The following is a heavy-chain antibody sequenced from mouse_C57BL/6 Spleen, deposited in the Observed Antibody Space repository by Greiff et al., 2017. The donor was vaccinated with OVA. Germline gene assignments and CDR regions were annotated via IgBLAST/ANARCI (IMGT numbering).Heavy chain of an antibody. Sequence: QVQLKQPGAELVMPGASVKLSCKASGYTFTSYWMHWVKQRPGQGLEWIGEIDPSDSYTNYNQKFKGKSTLTVDKSSSTAYMQLSSLTSEDSAVYYCARGADGSSYNWYFDVWGTGTTVTVSS. CDR1: GYTFTSYW. J-gene: IGHJ1*03. CDR2: IDPSDSYT. V-gene: IGHV1-69*01. CDR3: ARGADGSSYNWYFDV. D-gene: IGHD1-1*01.